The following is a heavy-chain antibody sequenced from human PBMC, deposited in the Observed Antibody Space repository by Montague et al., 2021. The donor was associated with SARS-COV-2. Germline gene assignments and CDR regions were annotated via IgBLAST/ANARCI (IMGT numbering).Heavy chain of an antibody. J-gene: IGHJ4*02. Sequence: SETLSLTCTFYGGSFSGFYWSWIRQPPGKGLEWIGEIIHSGSTDYNPSLKNRASISIDTSKKQFSLKLSSVTAADTAVYYCARGAPGYWGQGTLVTVSS. CDR1: GGSFSGFY. CDR2: IIHSGST. V-gene: IGHV4-34*01. D-gene: IGHD1-1*01. CDR3: ARGAPGY.